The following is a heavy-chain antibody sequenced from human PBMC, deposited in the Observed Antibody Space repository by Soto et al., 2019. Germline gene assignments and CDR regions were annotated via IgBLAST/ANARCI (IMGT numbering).Heavy chain of an antibody. J-gene: IGHJ4*02. V-gene: IGHV6-1*01. CDR2: TYYRSNWRH. CDR3: ARGVAGSGFDL. Sequence: PQQTRSLTCTISGDSVSWNTAAWNWIRSSPSRGLEWLGRTYYRSNWRHDYAVSVKSRITVNPDTSKNHFSLQLNSVTPDDTAVYYCARGVAGSGFDLWGQGTLVTVSS. CDR1: GDSVSWNTAA. D-gene: IGHD6-19*01.